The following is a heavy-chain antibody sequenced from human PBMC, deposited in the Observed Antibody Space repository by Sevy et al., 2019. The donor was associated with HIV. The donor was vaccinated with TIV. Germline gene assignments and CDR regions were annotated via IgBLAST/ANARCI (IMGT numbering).Heavy chain of an antibody. Sequence: GGSLRLSCAASGFTFSSYAMSWVRQVPGKGLEWVSIISGSGGSTYYADSVKGRFTISRDNSQNTLYLQMNSLRAEDTAVYYWAKDRWDSGSYVDYWGQGTLVTVSS. CDR1: GFTFSSYA. CDR3: AKDRWDSGSYVDY. J-gene: IGHJ4*02. D-gene: IGHD1-26*01. V-gene: IGHV3-23*01. CDR2: ISGSGGST.